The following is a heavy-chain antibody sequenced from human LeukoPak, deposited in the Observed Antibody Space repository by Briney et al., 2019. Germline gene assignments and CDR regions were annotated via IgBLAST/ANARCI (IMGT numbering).Heavy chain of an antibody. CDR3: ARVQRVTMVRGVIIFDY. J-gene: IGHJ4*02. CDR1: GHSISSGYY. D-gene: IGHD3-10*01. Sequence: SETLSLTCTGSGHSISSGYYWGWIRQPPGKGLEWIANIYHSGNTYYNPSLKSRVTISVDTSKNQFSLKLSSVTAADTAVYYCARVQRVTMVRGVIIFDYWGQGTLVTVSS. CDR2: IYHSGNT. V-gene: IGHV4-38-2*02.